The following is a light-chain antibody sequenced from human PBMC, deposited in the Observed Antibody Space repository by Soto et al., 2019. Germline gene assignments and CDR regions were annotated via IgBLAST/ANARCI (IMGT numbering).Light chain of an antibody. CDR1: QGIRND. Sequence: DIQMTQFPSSLSASVGDRVTITCRASQGIRNDLGWYQQKPGKAPKRLIYAASSLQSGVPSRFSGSGAGTEFTLTISSLQPDDFATDYCQQYNSYWTFGQGTKVEIK. J-gene: IGKJ1*01. V-gene: IGKV1-17*01. CDR3: QQYNSYWT. CDR2: AAS.